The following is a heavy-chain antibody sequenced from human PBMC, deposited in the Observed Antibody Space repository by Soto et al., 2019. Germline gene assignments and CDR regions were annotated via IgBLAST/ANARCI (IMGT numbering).Heavy chain of an antibody. J-gene: IGHJ6*02. CDR1: GYTFTSYY. CDR3: ATDGGPTIFGVAPGYGMDV. V-gene: IGHV1-46*01. D-gene: IGHD3-3*01. CDR2: INPSDGTS. Sequence: ASVKVSCKATGYTFTSYYIHWVRQAPGQGLEWMGIINPSDGTSGYAQKFQGRVTMTEDTSTDTAYMELSSLRSEDTAVYYCATDGGPTIFGVAPGYGMDVWGQGTTVTVSS.